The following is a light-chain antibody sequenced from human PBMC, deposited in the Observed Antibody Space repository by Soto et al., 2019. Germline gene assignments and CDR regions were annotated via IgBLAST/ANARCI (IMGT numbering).Light chain of an antibody. Sequence: QSALTQPASVSGSPGQTITISFAGTKFDIGRYNYVSWYRQHPGEAPKLLIFEVNNRPSGISNRFSGSKSGNTASLTISGLQVEDEAHYFCSSYTSASALAIFGGGTKLTVL. V-gene: IGLV2-14*01. CDR1: KFDIGRYNY. J-gene: IGLJ2*01. CDR2: EVN. CDR3: SSYTSASALAI.